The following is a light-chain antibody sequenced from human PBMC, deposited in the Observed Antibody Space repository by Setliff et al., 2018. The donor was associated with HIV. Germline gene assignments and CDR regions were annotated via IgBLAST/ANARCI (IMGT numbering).Light chain of an antibody. Sequence: QSVLAQPASVSGSPGQSITISCTGTSSDVGGYNYVSWYQQYPGKAPKLMIYDVSNRPSGVSDRFSGSKSGNTASLTISGLQAEDEADYYCSSYTTISTYVFGTGTKGTVL. CDR1: SSDVGGYNY. CDR2: DVS. J-gene: IGLJ1*01. CDR3: SSYTTISTYV. V-gene: IGLV2-14*03.